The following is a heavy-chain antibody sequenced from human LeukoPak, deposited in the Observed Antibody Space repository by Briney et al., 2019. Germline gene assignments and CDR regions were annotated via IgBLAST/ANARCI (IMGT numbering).Heavy chain of an antibody. CDR2: IYSGGST. J-gene: IGHJ3*02. Sequence: PGGSLRLSCAASGFTVSNNYMSWVRQAPGKGLEWVSVIYSGGSTYYADSVKGRFTISRGNSKNTLYLQMNSLRAEDTAVYYCARDSRQDYYDSSGYLWFAFDIWGQGTMVTVSS. CDR1: GFTVSNNY. D-gene: IGHD3-22*01. CDR3: ARDSRQDYYDSSGYLWFAFDI. V-gene: IGHV3-53*01.